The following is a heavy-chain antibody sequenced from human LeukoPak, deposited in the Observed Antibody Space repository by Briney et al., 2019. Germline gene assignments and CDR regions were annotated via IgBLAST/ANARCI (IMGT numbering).Heavy chain of an antibody. V-gene: IGHV4-34*01. J-gene: IGHJ4*02. CDR1: GGSFSGYY. CDR2: INHSGST. Sequence: SETLSLTCAVYGGSFSGYYWSWIRQPPGKGLEWIGKINHSGSTNYNPSLKSRVTISVDTSKNQFSLKLSSVTAADTAVYYCARHTKKIITMVRGARPSYFDYWGQGTLVTVSS. CDR3: ARHTKKIITMVRGARPSYFDY. D-gene: IGHD3-10*01.